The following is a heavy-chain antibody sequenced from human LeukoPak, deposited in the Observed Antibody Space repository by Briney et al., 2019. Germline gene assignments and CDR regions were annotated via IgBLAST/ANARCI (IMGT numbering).Heavy chain of an antibody. D-gene: IGHD1-26*01. CDR2: IKQDGSEK. J-gene: IGHJ4*02. CDR1: GFTFSSYW. V-gene: IGHV3-7*03. Sequence: GGSLRLSCAASGFTFSSYWMSWVRQAPGKGLEWVANIKQDGSEKYYVDSVKGRFTISRDNAKNSLYLQMNSLRAEDTAVYYCAKDCGSFTREPCGYWGQGTLVTVSS. CDR3: AKDCGSFTREPCGY.